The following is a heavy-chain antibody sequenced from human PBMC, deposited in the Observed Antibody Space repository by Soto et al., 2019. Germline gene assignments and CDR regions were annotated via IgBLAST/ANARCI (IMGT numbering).Heavy chain of an antibody. V-gene: IGHV1-69*13. J-gene: IGHJ4*02. CDR1: GYTFTGYY. D-gene: IGHD5-18*01. CDR2: IIPIFGTA. Sequence: SVKVSCKASGYTFTGYYMHWVRQAPGQGLEWMGGIIPIFGTANYAQKFQGRVTITADESTSTAYMELSSLRSEDTAVYYCAAKGYSYGFPVYFDYWGQGTLVTVSS. CDR3: AAKGYSYGFPVYFDY.